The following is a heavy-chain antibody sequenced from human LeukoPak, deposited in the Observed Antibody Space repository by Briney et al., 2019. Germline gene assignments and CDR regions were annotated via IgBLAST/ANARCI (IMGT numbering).Heavy chain of an antibody. CDR2: IYYSGNT. J-gene: IGHJ6*02. D-gene: IGHD4-17*01. Sequence: SETLSLTCTVSGGSVSHYYWNWIRQSPGKGLEWIGYIYYSGNTHYNPSLKSRVTISVDTSKNQFSLTLSSVTAADTALYYCARAKDPDYGEYRFHVMDVWGQGTTVTVSS. V-gene: IGHV4-59*08. CDR3: ARAKDPDYGEYRFHVMDV. CDR1: GGSVSHYY.